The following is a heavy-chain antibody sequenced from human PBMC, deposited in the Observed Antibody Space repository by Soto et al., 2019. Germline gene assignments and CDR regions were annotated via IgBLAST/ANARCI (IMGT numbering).Heavy chain of an antibody. CDR3: ARTSTSGWPIDY. D-gene: IGHD6-19*01. J-gene: IGHJ4*02. CDR2: TYYSGNT. Sequence: SETLSLTCTVSGGSISSGGYYWNWIRQHPGKGLEWIGYTYYSGNTYYNPSLNSRVTISADTSKNQFSLKLSSVTAADTAVYYSARTSTSGWPIDYWGQGTLVTVSS. CDR1: GGSISSGGYY. V-gene: IGHV4-31*03.